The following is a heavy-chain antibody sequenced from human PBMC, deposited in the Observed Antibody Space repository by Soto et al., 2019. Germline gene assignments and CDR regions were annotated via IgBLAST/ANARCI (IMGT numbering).Heavy chain of an antibody. Sequence: QVQLVESGGGVVQPGRSLRLSCAASGFTFSSYAMHWVRQAPGKGLEWVAVISYDGSNKYYADSVKGRFTISRDNSKNTRYLQMNSLRAEDTAVYYCAREKPSGYFRRGFFDYWGQGTLVTVSS. CDR1: GFTFSSYA. CDR3: AREKPSGYFRRGFFDY. CDR2: ISYDGSNK. V-gene: IGHV3-30-3*01. D-gene: IGHD3-22*01. J-gene: IGHJ4*02.